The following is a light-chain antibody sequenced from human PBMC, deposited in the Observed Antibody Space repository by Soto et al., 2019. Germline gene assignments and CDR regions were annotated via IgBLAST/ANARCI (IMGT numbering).Light chain of an antibody. CDR2: EVS. Sequence: QSALTQPASVSGSPGQSITISCTGTSSDVGGYNYVSWYQQHPGKAPKLIIYEVSNRPSGVSNRFSGSKSGDTASLTISGLHAEDEAYYYCSSYTSSSTLDVFGTGTKLTVL. J-gene: IGLJ1*01. CDR1: SSDVGGYNY. CDR3: SSYTSSSTLDV. V-gene: IGLV2-14*01.